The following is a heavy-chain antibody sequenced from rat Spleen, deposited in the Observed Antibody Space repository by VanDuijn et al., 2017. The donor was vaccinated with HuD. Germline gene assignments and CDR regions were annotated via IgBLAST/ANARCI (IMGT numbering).Heavy chain of an antibody. D-gene: IGHD1-12*03. J-gene: IGHJ2*01. Sequence: EVKLVESGGGLVQPGNSLTLSCVASGFTFSNYGMHWIRQAPKKGLEWVASIDPSGRNTYYRDSVKGRFSVSRENAKDTLHLQMDSLRSEDTATYYCTRGIITMMVITDYFDYWGQGVMVTASS. CDR2: IDPSGRNT. CDR3: TRGIITMMVITDYFDY. V-gene: IGHV5-19*01. CDR1: GFTFSNYG.